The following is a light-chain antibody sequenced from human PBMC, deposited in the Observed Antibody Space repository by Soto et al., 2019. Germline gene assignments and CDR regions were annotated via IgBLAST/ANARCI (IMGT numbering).Light chain of an antibody. CDR3: VLSYSGALVV. J-gene: IGLJ2*01. CDR1: TGAVTSGHY. CDR2: DTS. Sequence: QAVVTQEPSLTVSPGGTVTLTCGSSTGAVTSGHYPYWFQQKPGQAPRTLIYDTSNKHSWTPARVSGSLLGGKAALTLAGAQPEDEAEYYCVLSYSGALVVFGGGTQRTVL. V-gene: IGLV7-46*01.